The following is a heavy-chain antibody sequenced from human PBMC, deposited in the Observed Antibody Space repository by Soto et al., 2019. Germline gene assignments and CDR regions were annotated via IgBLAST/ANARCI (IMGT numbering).Heavy chain of an antibody. CDR3: ARDGRYKTPYDGFDT. CDR1: GINFSDHF. Sequence: QAQVVESGGGLVKPGGSLRLSCATSGINFSDHFMAWIRLSPGKGLEWIAYISGSGTTIYYADSVRGRFTISRDNANDSLYLQMNSLRAVDTAVYYCARDGRYKTPYDGFDTWGQGTMVTVSS. D-gene: IGHD1-26*01. CDR2: ISGSGTTI. J-gene: IGHJ3*02. V-gene: IGHV3-11*01.